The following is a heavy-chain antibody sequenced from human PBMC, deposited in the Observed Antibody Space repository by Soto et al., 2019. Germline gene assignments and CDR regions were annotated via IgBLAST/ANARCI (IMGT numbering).Heavy chain of an antibody. CDR3: ARDKGDTIFGVVLDAFDI. D-gene: IGHD3-3*01. CDR1: GFTFSSYG. J-gene: IGHJ3*02. Sequence: GGSLRLSCAASGFTFSSYGMHWVRQAPGKGLEWVAVIWYDGSNKYYADSVKGRFTISRDNSKNTLYLQMNSLRAEDTAVYYCARDKGDTIFGVVLDAFDIWGQGTMVTVSS. V-gene: IGHV3-33*01. CDR2: IWYDGSNK.